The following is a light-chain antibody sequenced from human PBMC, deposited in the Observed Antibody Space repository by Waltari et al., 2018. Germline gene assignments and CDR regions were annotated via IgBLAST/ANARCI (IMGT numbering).Light chain of an antibody. V-gene: IGKV1-33*01. Sequence: DIQITQSPSSLSPSVGVRVTLTFHASQDISIYLNWYQQKPGKAPKLLIYDASNLETGVSLRFSGSGAGKDFTFSISSLQPEDIATYYCQQYDNLPPYPFGQGTKLEIK. CDR1: QDISIY. J-gene: IGKJ2*01. CDR3: QQYDNLPPYP. CDR2: DAS.